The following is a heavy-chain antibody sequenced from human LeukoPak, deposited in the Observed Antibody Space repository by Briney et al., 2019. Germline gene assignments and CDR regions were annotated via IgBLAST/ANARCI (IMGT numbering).Heavy chain of an antibody. CDR2: ISSSSSYI. CDR1: GFTFSSYS. Sequence: PGGSLRLSCAASGFTFSSYSMNWVRQAPGKGLEWVSSISSSSSYIYYADSVKGRFTISRDNAKNSLYLQMNSLRAEDTAVYYCARSDDKVEYYYDSSGCSPFDYWGQGTLVTVSS. J-gene: IGHJ4*02. CDR3: ARSDDKVEYYYDSSGCSPFDY. D-gene: IGHD3-22*01. V-gene: IGHV3-21*01.